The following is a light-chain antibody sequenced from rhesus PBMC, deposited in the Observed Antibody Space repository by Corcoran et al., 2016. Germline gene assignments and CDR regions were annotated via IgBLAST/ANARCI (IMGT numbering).Light chain of an antibody. Sequence: DILMTQSPSSLSASVGDTVTITCRASQGISRWLAWYQQKPGKAPNLLIQKASTLQRGVPSRFSGSGSGTDFTLNSSGLQSEDLATYFCQQYDNTPWTFGQGTKVEIK. J-gene: IGKJ1*01. V-gene: IGKV1-21*01. CDR2: KAS. CDR3: QQYDNTPWT. CDR1: QGISRW.